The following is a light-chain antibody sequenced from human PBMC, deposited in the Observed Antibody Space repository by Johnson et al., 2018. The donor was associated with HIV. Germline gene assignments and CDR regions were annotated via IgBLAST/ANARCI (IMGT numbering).Light chain of an antibody. CDR1: SSNIGDNF. CDR2: ENY. CDR3: GAWDSRLSAAPYV. Sequence: QSALTQPPSVSAAPGQRVTISCSGSSSNIGDNFVSWYQQFPGAAPKLLIFENYKRPSGIPDRFSGSRSGTSATLAITGLQTGDEADYYCGAWDSRLSAAPYVFGTGTKVTVL. J-gene: IGLJ1*01. V-gene: IGLV1-51*02.